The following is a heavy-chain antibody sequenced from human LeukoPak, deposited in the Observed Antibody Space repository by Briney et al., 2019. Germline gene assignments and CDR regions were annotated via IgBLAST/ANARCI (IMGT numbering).Heavy chain of an antibody. Sequence: ASVKVSCKASGYTFTGYYMHWVRQAPGQGLEWMGWISAYNGNTNYAQKLQGRVTMTTDTSTSTAYMELRSLRSDDTAVYYCARTYYYDSSGPWGQGTLVTVSS. CDR2: ISAYNGNT. V-gene: IGHV1-18*04. CDR1: GYTFTGYY. J-gene: IGHJ5*02. D-gene: IGHD3-22*01. CDR3: ARTYYYDSSGP.